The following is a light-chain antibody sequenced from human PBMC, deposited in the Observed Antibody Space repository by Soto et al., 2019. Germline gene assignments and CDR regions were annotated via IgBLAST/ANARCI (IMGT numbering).Light chain of an antibody. J-gene: IGKJ5*01. CDR3: QQYGSSHT. CDR1: QSVSSDY. V-gene: IGKV3-20*01. CDR2: GAS. Sequence: EIVTTQSPATVSVSPGERATLSCRASQSVSSDYFAWYQQKPGQAPRLLIFGASTRATGIPDRFSGSGAGAYFNLTISRLEPADFGVYYCQQYGSSHTFGQGTRLEIK.